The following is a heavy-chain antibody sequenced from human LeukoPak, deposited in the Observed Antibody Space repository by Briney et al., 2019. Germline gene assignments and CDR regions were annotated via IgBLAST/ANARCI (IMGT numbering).Heavy chain of an antibody. CDR2: IIPIFGTA. J-gene: IGHJ5*02. V-gene: IGHV1-69*01. Sequence: SVKVSRKASGGTFSSYAISWVRQAPGQGLEWMGGIIPIFGTANYAQKFQGRVTITADESTSTAYMELSSLRSEDTAVYYCARTYYYDSSGYYSWFDPWGQGTLVTVSS. D-gene: IGHD3-22*01. CDR3: ARTYYYDSSGYYSWFDP. CDR1: GGTFSSYA.